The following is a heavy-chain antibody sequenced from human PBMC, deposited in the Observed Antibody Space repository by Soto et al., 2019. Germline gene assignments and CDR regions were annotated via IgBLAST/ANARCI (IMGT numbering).Heavy chain of an antibody. D-gene: IGHD6-19*01. V-gene: IGHV3-23*01. CDR3: ARDPGGYCSGWLLAYYYYYMDV. CDR2: ISGSGGST. CDR1: GFTFSSYS. J-gene: IGHJ6*03. Sequence: PGGSLRLSCAASGFTFSSYSMNWVRQAPGKGLEWVSAISGSGGSTYYADSVKGRFTISRDNSKNTLYLQMNSLGADDTAVYYCARDPGGYCSGWLLAYYYYYMDVWGKGTTVTVSS.